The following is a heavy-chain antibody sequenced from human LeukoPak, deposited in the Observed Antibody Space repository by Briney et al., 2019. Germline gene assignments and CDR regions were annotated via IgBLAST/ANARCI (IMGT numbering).Heavy chain of an antibody. V-gene: IGHV3-23*01. CDR2: ISGSSSST. CDR1: GFTFSSYA. Sequence: GGSLRLSCAASGFTFSSYAMSWVRQAPGKGLEWVSSISGSSSSTYYADSVKGRFTISRDNSKNTQYLQMNSLRAEDTAVYYCAKDRSYGFWSRYSGVGDYWGQGTLVTVSS. D-gene: IGHD3-3*01. CDR3: AKDRSYGFWSRYSGVGDY. J-gene: IGHJ4*02.